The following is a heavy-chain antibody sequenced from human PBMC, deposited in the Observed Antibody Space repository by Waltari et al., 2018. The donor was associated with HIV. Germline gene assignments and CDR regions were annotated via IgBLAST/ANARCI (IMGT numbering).Heavy chain of an antibody. Sequence: QLPLQESGPGLVKPSETLSLTCTVPGGSISSSSYYWGWIRQPPGKGRVWIGSIYYSGSTYYNPSLKSRVTISVDTSKNQFSLKLSSVTAADTAVYYCARPIVVGALGYGMDVWGQGTTVTVSS. V-gene: IGHV4-39*01. CDR2: IYYSGST. CDR1: GGSISSSSYY. D-gene: IGHD2-2*01. J-gene: IGHJ6*02. CDR3: ARPIVVGALGYGMDV.